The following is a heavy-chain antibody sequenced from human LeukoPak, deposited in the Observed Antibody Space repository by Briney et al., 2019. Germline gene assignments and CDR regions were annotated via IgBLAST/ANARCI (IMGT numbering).Heavy chain of an antibody. D-gene: IGHD3-10*01. J-gene: IGHJ6*03. Sequence: PSETLSLTCTVSGDSISSYYWSWIRQPPGKGLEWLGYIYYSGSTNYNPSLKSRVTISVDTSKNQFSLKLSSVTAADTAVYYCARDSPYYYGSGSATYYMDVWGKGTTVTISS. V-gene: IGHV4-59*01. CDR3: ARDSPYYYGSGSATYYMDV. CDR2: IYYSGST. CDR1: GDSISSYY.